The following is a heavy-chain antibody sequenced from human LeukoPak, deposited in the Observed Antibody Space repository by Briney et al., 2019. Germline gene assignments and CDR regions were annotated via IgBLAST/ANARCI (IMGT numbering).Heavy chain of an antibody. CDR2: INPNSGGT. CDR1: GYTFTGYY. V-gene: IGHV1-2*02. J-gene: IGHJ5*02. Sequence: ASVKVSCKASGYTFTGYYMHWVRQAPGQGLEWMGWINPNSGGTNYAQKFQGRVTMTRDTSISTAYMELSRLRSDDTAVYYCARDPEYYGSGSYYLEDNWFDPWGQGTLVTVSS. CDR3: ARDPEYYGSGSYYLEDNWFDP. D-gene: IGHD3-10*01.